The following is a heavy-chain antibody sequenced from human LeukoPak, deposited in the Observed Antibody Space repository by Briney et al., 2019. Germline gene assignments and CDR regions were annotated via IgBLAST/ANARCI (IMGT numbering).Heavy chain of an antibody. J-gene: IGHJ2*01. CDR3: AKDLGSRPRYWYFDL. V-gene: IGHV3-30*18. CDR2: ISYDGSNK. Sequence: GGSLRLSCAASGFTFSSYGMHWVRQAPGKGLEWVAVISYDGSNKYYADSVKGRFTISRDNSKNTLYLQMNSLRAEDSAVYYCAKDLGSRPRYWYFDLWGRGTLVTVSS. D-gene: IGHD3-10*01. CDR1: GFTFSSYG.